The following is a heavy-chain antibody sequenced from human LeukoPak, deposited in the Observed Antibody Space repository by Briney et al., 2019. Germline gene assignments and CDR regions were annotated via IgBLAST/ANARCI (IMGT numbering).Heavy chain of an antibody. Sequence: PSETLSLTCTVSGGSISSYDWSWIRQPPGKGLEWIGCIYYTGSTYYSPSLKSRLTISLDTSKNQFSLKLDSVTAADTAVFYCARERATGCPLDYWGEARLVTVSS. CDR1: GGSISSYD. CDR3: ARERATGCPLDY. J-gene: IGHJ4*02. V-gene: IGHV4-59*12. CDR2: IYYTGST.